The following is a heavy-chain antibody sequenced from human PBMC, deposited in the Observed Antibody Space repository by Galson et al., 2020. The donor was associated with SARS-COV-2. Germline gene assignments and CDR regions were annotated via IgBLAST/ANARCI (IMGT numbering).Heavy chain of an antibody. CDR1: GGSVSSGSYY. Sequence: SETLSLTCTVSGGSVSSGSYYWSWIRQPPGKGLEWIGYSYYSGSTNYNPSLKSRVTISVDTSKNQFSLKLSSVTAADTAVYYCARDHEESGVYYYSMDVWGKGTTVTVSS. D-gene: IGHD3-10*01. CDR2: SYYSGST. CDR3: ARDHEESGVYYYSMDV. J-gene: IGHJ6*03. V-gene: IGHV4-61*01.